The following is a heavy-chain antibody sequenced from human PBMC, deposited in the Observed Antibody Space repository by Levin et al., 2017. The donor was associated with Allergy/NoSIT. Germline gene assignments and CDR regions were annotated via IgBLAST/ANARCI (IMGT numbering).Heavy chain of an antibody. CDR1: GYTFTGYY. V-gene: IGHV1-2*02. Sequence: EASVKVSCKASGYTFTGYYIHWVRQAPGQGLEWMGWINPNSGGTNYAQKFQGRVTMTRDTSFSTAYMELGRLTSDDSAIYYCAREPPYDSSGSPVVNSVWFDFWGQGTLVTVSS. D-gene: IGHD3-22*01. CDR2: INPNSGGT. J-gene: IGHJ4*02. CDR3: AREPPYDSSGSPVVNSVWFDF.